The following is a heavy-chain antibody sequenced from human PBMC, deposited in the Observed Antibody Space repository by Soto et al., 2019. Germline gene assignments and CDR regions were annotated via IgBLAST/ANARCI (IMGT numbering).Heavy chain of an antibody. CDR3: ARLHCNSPNCVPLDP. CDR1: GGSISSVGCY. J-gene: IGHJ5*02. D-gene: IGHD2-2*01. Sequence: SETLSLTCSVSGGSISSVGCYWGWIRQPPGKGLEWIGSIYYSGSAYYSPSLKSRVTMSVDTSKNQLSLELRSVTAADTAVYYCARLHCNSPNCVPLDPWGQGTLVTVS. V-gene: IGHV4-39*01. CDR2: IYYSGSA.